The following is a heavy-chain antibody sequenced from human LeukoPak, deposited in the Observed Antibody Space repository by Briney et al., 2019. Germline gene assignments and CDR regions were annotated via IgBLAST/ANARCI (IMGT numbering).Heavy chain of an antibody. CDR1: GVSISSSNSY. J-gene: IGHJ4*02. D-gene: IGHD6-19*01. CDR3: ARGTLYSGWSYYFDY. Sequence: PSETLSLTCAVSGVSISSSNSYWGWIRQPPGKGLEWIGSIYYSGNTYYNAFLKSRVTISVDMSKNHFSLRLSSVTAADTAMYYCARGTLYSGWSYYFDYWGQGSQVTVSS. CDR2: IYYSGNT. V-gene: IGHV4-39*07.